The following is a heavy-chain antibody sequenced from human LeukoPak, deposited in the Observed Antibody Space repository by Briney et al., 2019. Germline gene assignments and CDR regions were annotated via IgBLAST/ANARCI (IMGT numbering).Heavy chain of an antibody. Sequence: GRSLRLSCAASGFTFSSYAMHWARQAPGKGLEWVAVISYDGSNKYYADSVKGRFTISRDNSKNTLYLQMNSLRAEDTAVYYCARILSSAWVERGYWGQGTLVTVSS. CDR3: ARILSSAWVERGY. J-gene: IGHJ4*02. V-gene: IGHV3-30*04. D-gene: IGHD6-19*01. CDR2: ISYDGSNK. CDR1: GFTFSSYA.